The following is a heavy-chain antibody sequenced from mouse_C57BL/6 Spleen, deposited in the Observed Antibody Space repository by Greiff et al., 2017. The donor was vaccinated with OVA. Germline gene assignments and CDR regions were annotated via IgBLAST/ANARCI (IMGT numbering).Heavy chain of an antibody. CDR1: GYAFSSSW. J-gene: IGHJ3*01. Sequence: VQLQQSGPELVKPGASVKISCKASGYAFSSSWMNWVKQRPGKGLEWIGRIYPGDGDTNYNGKFKGKATLTADKSSSTAYMQRSSLTSEDSAVYFCARGAQATGFAYWGQGTLVTVSA. CDR3: ARGAQATGFAY. CDR2: IYPGDGDT. D-gene: IGHD3-2*02. V-gene: IGHV1-82*01.